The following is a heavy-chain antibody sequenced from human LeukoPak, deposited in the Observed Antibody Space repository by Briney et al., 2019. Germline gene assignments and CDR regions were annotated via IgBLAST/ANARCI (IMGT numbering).Heavy chain of an antibody. J-gene: IGHJ6*03. CDR2: ISSSSSYI. CDR3: ARGSWMVVTDYYMDV. V-gene: IGHV3-21*01. D-gene: IGHD3-22*01. CDR1: GFIVNTYY. Sequence: GGSLRLSCAVSGFIVNTYYMSWVRQAPGKGLEWVSSISSSSSYIYYADSVKGRFTISRDNAKNSLYLQMNSLRAEDTAVYYCARGSWMVVTDYYMDVWGKGTTVTVSS.